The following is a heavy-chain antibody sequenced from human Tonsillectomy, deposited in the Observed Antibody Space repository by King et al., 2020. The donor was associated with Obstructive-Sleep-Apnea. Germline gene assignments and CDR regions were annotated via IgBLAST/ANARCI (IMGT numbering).Heavy chain of an antibody. Sequence: QLVQSGGGVVQPGRSLRLSCAASGFTFSSYAMHWVRQAPGKGLEWVAVISYDVSNKYYAESVKGRFTISRDNSKNTLYLQMNSLRAEDTAVYYCARDGTAMVYWGQGTLVTVSS. CDR1: GFTFSSYA. CDR3: ARDGTAMVY. D-gene: IGHD5-18*01. J-gene: IGHJ4*02. CDR2: ISYDVSNK. V-gene: IGHV3-30*04.